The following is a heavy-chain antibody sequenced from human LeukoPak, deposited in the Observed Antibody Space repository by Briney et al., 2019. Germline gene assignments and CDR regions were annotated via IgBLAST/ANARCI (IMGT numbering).Heavy chain of an antibody. J-gene: IGHJ5*02. CDR2: INPSSGGT. D-gene: IGHD2-21*01. CDR1: GYSFTDYY. Sequence: ASVKVSCKTSGYSFTDYYMHWVRQAPGQGLEWMGWINPSSGGTSSAQKSQGRVTMTRDTSITTVYMEVRWLTSDDTAVYYCARADRLHGGPYLIGPWGQGTLVTVSS. CDR3: ARADRLHGGPYLIGP. V-gene: IGHV1-2*02.